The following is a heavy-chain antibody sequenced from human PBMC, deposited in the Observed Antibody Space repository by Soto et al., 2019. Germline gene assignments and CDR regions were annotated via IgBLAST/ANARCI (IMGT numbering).Heavy chain of an antibody. CDR3: ARSPHHSSSWYGASWAFDP. J-gene: IGHJ5*02. D-gene: IGHD6-13*01. V-gene: IGHV4-39*01. CDR2: IYYSGST. CDR1: GGSISSSSYY. Sequence: QLQLQESGPGLVKPSETLSLTCTVSGGSISSSSYYWGWIRQPPGKGLEWIGSIYYSGSTYYNPSLKSRVTISVDTSKNQFSLKLSSVTAADTAVYYCARSPHHSSSWYGASWAFDPWGQGTLVTVSS.